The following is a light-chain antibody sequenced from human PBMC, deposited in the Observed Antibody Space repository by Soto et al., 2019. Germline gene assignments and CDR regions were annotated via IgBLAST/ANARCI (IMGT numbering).Light chain of an antibody. CDR1: TSDVGGYNY. Sequence: QSVVTQAASVSGSPGQSVTLSCTGTTSDVGGYNYVSWYQQHPGKAPKLMIYDVSNRPSGVSNRCSGSTSGNTASLTISGRQAEDEADYYCSSYTSSGSLVFGGGTKVTVL. J-gene: IGLJ2*01. CDR3: SSYTSSGSLV. V-gene: IGLV2-14*01. CDR2: DVS.